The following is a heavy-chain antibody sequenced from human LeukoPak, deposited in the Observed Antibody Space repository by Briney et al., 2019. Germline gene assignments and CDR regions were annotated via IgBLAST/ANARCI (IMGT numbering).Heavy chain of an antibody. CDR3: VKEYFGFAFDY. CDR1: GFTFSSYA. CDR2: ITSSGDST. D-gene: IGHD3-9*01. J-gene: IGHJ4*02. Sequence: PRRSLRLSCAASGFTFSSYAMSWVRQAPGKGLEWVSDITSSGDSTYYADSGKGRFTNSRDNPKNTLYLQMNSLIAEDTAIYYCVKEYFGFAFDYWGQGTVVTVSS. V-gene: IGHV3-23*01.